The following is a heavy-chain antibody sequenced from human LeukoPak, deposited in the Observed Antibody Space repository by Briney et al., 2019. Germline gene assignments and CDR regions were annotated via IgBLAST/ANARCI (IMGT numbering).Heavy chain of an antibody. CDR1: GFTFSSYE. CDR3: ARVYEYGTFDY. Sequence: PGGSLRLSCAASGFTFSSYEMNWVRQAPGKGLEWVSYISSSGSSTYYADSVKGRFTISRDNAKNSLHLQMNSLRAEDTAVYYCARVYEYGTFDYWGQGTLVTVSS. V-gene: IGHV3-48*03. D-gene: IGHD3-16*01. CDR2: ISSSGSST. J-gene: IGHJ4*02.